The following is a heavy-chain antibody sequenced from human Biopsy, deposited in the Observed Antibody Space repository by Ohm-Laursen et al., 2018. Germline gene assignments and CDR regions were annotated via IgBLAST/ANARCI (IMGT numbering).Heavy chain of an antibody. Sequence: SETLSLTCSVSGGSMTGYEWSWIRLAPGKGLEWIGYIYYSGGTKYNPSLASRVTFSVDTSKSQFSLKLYSVTAADTAVYYCARVEAGTYDALDIWGQGALVGVSA. V-gene: IGHV4-59*01. CDR2: IYYSGGT. J-gene: IGHJ3*02. D-gene: IGHD1-26*01. CDR1: GGSMTGYE. CDR3: ARVEAGTYDALDI.